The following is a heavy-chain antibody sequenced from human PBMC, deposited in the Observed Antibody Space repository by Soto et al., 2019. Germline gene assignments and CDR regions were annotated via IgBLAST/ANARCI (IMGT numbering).Heavy chain of an antibody. V-gene: IGHV3-23*01. CDR2: VSGSGGST. CDR1: GFTSRTYA. Sequence: EVQLLESGGGLVQPGGSLRLSCAASGFTSRTYAMSWVRQAPGKGLEWVSAVSGSGGSTYYADSVKGRFTISRDNSKNTLYLQMNSLRADDPAVYYCAKDRTYSRLDFWSGYYPFDYWGQGTLVTVSS. J-gene: IGHJ4*02. D-gene: IGHD3-3*01. CDR3: AKDRTYSRLDFWSGYYPFDY.